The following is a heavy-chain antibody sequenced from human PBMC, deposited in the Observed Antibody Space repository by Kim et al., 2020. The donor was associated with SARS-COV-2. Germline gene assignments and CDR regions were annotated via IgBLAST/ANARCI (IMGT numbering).Heavy chain of an antibody. J-gene: IGHJ6*02. D-gene: IGHD2-21*02. V-gene: IGHV4-39*01. CDR1: GGSISSSSYY. CDR3: ARLVGAYCGGDCYPYYYYYYGMDV. CDR2: IYYSGST. Sequence: SETLSLTCTVSGGSISSSSYYWGWIRQPPGKGLEWIGSIYYSGSTYYNSSLKSRVTISVDTSKNQFSLKLSSVTAADTAVYYCARLVGAYCGGDCYPYYYYYYGMDVWGQGTTVTVSS.